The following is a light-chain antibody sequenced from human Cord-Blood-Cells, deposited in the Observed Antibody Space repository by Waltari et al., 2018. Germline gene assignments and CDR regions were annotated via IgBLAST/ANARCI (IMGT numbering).Light chain of an antibody. V-gene: IGLV10-54*01. J-gene: IGLJ3*02. CDR2: RNN. CDR3: SAGDSSLSAWV. CDR1: SNNVGNQG. Sequence: QAGLTKPPSVSKGLRQTATLTCTGNSNNVGNQGAPWLQQHPGHPPKLLSYRNNNRPSGISERLSASRSGNTASLTITGLQPEDEADYDCSAGDSSLSAWVFGGGTKLTVL.